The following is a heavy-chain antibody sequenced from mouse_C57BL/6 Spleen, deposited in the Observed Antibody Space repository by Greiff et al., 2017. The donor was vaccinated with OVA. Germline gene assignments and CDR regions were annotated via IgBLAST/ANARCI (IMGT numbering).Heavy chain of an antibody. D-gene: IGHD1-1*01. CDR3: ARIYYYGSSPYWYFDV. Sequence: VQLQQSGPELVKPGASVKISCKASGYTFTDYYMNWVKQSHGKSLEWIGDINPNNGGTSYNQKFKGKATLTVDKSSSTAYMELRSLTSEDSAVYYCARIYYYGSSPYWYFDVWGTGTTVTVSS. V-gene: IGHV1-26*01. CDR2: INPNNGGT. J-gene: IGHJ1*03. CDR1: GYTFTDYY.